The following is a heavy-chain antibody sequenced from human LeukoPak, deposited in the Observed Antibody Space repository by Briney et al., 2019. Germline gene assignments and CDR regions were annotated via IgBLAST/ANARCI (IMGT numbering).Heavy chain of an antibody. CDR3: AKDAVAPGSGGDYFDY. CDR1: GFTFSSNA. D-gene: IGHD3-10*01. J-gene: IGHJ4*02. CDR2: LTGNDGRT. Sequence: GGSLRLSCAASGFTFSSNAMSWVRQAPGKGLEWVSVLTGNDGRTYYADSVKGRFTISRDNSKNTLSLQMNSLRVEDTAVYYCAKDAVAPGSGGDYFDYWGQGTLVSVSS. V-gene: IGHV3-23*01.